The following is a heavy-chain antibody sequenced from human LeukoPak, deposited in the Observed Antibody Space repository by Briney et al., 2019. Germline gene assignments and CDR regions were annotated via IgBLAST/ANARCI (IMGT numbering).Heavy chain of an antibody. V-gene: IGHV3-23*01. CDR1: GFIFSNYA. Sequence: GGSLRLSCAASGFIFSNYAMNWVRQAPGKGLEWVSSISVSGGSADYADSVKGRFSISRDNAKNSLYLQMNSLRAEDTAVYYCARRAPYYYDSSGYCDYWGQGTLVTVSS. CDR3: ARRAPYYYDSSGYCDY. J-gene: IGHJ4*02. CDR2: ISVSGGSA. D-gene: IGHD3-22*01.